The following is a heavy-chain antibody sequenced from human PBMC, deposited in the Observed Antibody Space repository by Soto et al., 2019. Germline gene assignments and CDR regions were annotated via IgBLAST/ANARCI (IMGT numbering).Heavy chain of an antibody. J-gene: IGHJ5*02. CDR3: ARYRYDSSGYYSHWFDP. V-gene: IGHV4-30-4*01. CDR2: IYYSGST. CDR1: GGSISSGDYY. Sequence: PSETLSLTCTVSGGSISSGDYYWSWIRQPPGKGLEWIGYIYYSGSTYYNPSLKSRVTISVDTSKNQFSLKLSSVTAADTAVYYCARYRYDSSGYYSHWFDPWGQGTLVTVPQ. D-gene: IGHD3-22*01.